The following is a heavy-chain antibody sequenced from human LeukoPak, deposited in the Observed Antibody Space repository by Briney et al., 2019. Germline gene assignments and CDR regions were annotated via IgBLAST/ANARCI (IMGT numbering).Heavy chain of an antibody. V-gene: IGHV1-2*02. Sequence: ASVKVSCKASGYTFTSYAMNWVRQAPGQGLEWMGWINPNSGGTNYAQKFQGRVTMTRDTSISTAYMELRSLRSDDTAVYYCARDPNAMVTSLFDYWGQGTLVTVSS. D-gene: IGHD5-18*01. J-gene: IGHJ4*02. CDR1: GYTFTSYA. CDR2: INPNSGGT. CDR3: ARDPNAMVTSLFDY.